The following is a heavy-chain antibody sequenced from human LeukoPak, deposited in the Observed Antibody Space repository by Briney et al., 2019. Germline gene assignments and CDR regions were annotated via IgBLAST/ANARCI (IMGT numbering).Heavy chain of an antibody. J-gene: IGHJ6*02. CDR1: GFTFSSCG. D-gene: IGHD1-26*01. CDR2: ISYDGSNK. Sequence: GGSLRLSCAASGFTFSSCGMHWVRQATGKGLEWVAVISYDGSNKYYADSVKGRFTISRDNSKNTLYLQMNSLRAEDTAVYYCAQKRGDGMDVWGQGTTVTVSS. V-gene: IGHV3-30*03. CDR3: AQKRGDGMDV.